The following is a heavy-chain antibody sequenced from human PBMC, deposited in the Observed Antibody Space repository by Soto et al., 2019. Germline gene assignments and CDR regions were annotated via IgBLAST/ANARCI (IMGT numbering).Heavy chain of an antibody. Sequence: GGSLRLSCAASGFTFSNAWMNWVRQAPGKGLEWVGRIKSKTDGGTTDYAAPVKGRFTISRDDSKNTLYLQMNSLKTEDTAVYYCTTDVGAIIVVSSFDYWGQGALVTVSS. CDR1: GFTFSNAW. CDR2: IKSKTDGGTT. CDR3: TTDVGAIIVVSSFDY. J-gene: IGHJ4*02. D-gene: IGHD3-22*01. V-gene: IGHV3-15*07.